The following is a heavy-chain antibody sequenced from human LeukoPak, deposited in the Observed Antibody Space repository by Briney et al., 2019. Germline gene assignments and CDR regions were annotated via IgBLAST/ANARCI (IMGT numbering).Heavy chain of an antibody. D-gene: IGHD2-2*01. J-gene: IGHJ4*02. CDR1: GYTFTSYD. V-gene: IGHV1-8*01. CDR3: ARGREIVVVPAASLNDF. CDR2: MNPNTGDT. Sequence: ASVKVSCKASGYTFTSYDINWERQATGQGLEWMGYMNPNTGDTGYAQKFQGRVTLTRDTSISTAYMELSSLGSEDTAVYYCARGREIVVVPAASLNDFWGQGTLVTVSS.